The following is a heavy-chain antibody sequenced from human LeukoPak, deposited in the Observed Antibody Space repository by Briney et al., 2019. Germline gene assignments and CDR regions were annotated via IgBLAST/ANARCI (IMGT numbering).Heavy chain of an antibody. D-gene: IGHD2-2*01. CDR1: GGSISSYY. V-gene: IGHV4-59*01. J-gene: IGHJ5*02. CDR2: IYYSGST. Sequence: PSETLSLTCTVSGGSISSYYWSWIRQPPGKGLEWIGYIYYSGSTNYNPSLKSRVTISVDTSKNQFSLKLSSVTAADTAVYYCARERGYCSSTSCRNWFDPWGQGTLVTVSS. CDR3: ARERGYCSSTSCRNWFDP.